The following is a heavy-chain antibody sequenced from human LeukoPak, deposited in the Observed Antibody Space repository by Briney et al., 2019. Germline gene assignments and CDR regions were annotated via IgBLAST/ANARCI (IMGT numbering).Heavy chain of an antibody. CDR2: IREDGSEK. V-gene: IGHV3-7*05. D-gene: IGHD5-12*01. CDR1: GFSFSSYC. J-gene: IGHJ4*02. CDR3: ARDQGWLQFDN. Sequence: GGSLRLSCAASGFSFSSYCMSWVRQAPGKGLELVANIREDGSEKYYVDSLKGRFTISRDNAKISLSLQLNSLRAEDTAVYYCARDQGWLQFDNWGQGTLVTVSS.